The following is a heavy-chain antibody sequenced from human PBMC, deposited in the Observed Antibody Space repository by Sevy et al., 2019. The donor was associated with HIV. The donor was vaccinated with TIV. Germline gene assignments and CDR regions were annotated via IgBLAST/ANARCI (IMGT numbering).Heavy chain of an antibody. CDR1: GFTFSSYG. Sequence: GGSLRLSCAASGFTFSSYGMHWVRQAPGKGLEWVAVIWYDGSNKYYADSVKGRFTISRDNSKNTLYLQMNSLRAEDTAVYYCAREGDSRGSPTGGYYYGMDVWGQGTTVTVSS. J-gene: IGHJ6*02. D-gene: IGHD3-16*01. CDR2: IWYDGSNK. CDR3: AREGDSRGSPTGGYYYGMDV. V-gene: IGHV3-33*01.